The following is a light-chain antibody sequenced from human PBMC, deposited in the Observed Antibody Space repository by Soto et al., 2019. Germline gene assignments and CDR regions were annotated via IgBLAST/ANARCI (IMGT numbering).Light chain of an antibody. J-gene: IGKJ2*01. CDR3: LQHNSYPYT. CDR1: QGIGND. CDR2: AAS. Sequence: DIQMTQSPSSLSASVGDRVTITCRASQGIGNDLGWYQQKPGKAPKRLIYAASSLQSGVPSTFGGSGSGTEFALTISSLQPEDFATYYCLQHNSYPYTFGQGTKLEIK. V-gene: IGKV1-17*01.